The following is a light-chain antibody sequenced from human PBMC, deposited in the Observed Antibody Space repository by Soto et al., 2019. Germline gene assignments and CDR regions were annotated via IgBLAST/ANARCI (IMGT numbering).Light chain of an antibody. CDR2: SNN. CDR3: AAWDDSLNGVV. J-gene: IGLJ2*01. Sequence: QSVLTQPPSASGTPGQRVTISCSGSSSNIGSNTVNWYQQLPGTAPKLLIYSNNQRPSGVPDRFPGSKSGTSASLAISGLPSEDEADYYCAAWDDSLNGVVFGGGTKLTVL. V-gene: IGLV1-44*01. CDR1: SSNIGSNT.